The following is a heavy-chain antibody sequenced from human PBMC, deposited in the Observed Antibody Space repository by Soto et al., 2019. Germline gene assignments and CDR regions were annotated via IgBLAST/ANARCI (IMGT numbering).Heavy chain of an antibody. CDR3: ARGSNWFDP. Sequence: SETLSLTCAVSGGSISSGGYSWSWIRQPPGKGLEWIGYIYHSGSTNYNPSLKSRVTISVDTSKNQFSLNLTSVTAADSAVYYCARGSNWFDPWGQGTLVTVSS. V-gene: IGHV4-30-2*01. CDR1: GGSISSGGYS. J-gene: IGHJ5*02. CDR2: IYHSGST.